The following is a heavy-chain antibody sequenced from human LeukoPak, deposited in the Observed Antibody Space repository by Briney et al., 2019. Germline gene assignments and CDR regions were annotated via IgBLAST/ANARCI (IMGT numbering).Heavy chain of an antibody. CDR2: INPSGGST. D-gene: IGHD3-22*01. V-gene: IGHV1-46*01. J-gene: IGHJ4*02. CDR1: GYIFTSYN. CDR3: ARDLFHRYYDSSGRAFDY. Sequence: GASVKVSCKTSGYIFTSYNMHWVRQAPGRGLEWMGIINPSGGSTRYAQKFQGRVTMTRDTSTTTFYMELSSLRSEDPAMYYCARDLFHRYYDSSGRAFDYWGQGTLVTVSS.